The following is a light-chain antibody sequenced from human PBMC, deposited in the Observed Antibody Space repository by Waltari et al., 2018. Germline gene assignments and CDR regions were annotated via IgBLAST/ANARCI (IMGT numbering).Light chain of an antibody. CDR2: KAS. J-gene: IGKJ4*02. V-gene: IGKV1-5*03. CDR3: QQYHTYCS. CDR1: QTINSW. Sequence: DIQMTQSPSTLSASVGDRLTITCRASQTINSWLAWYQQKPGKAPKLLIYKASILESGVPSRFSGSVSGTEFTLTISSLQPDDFATYYCQQYHTYCSFGGGTKVGIK.